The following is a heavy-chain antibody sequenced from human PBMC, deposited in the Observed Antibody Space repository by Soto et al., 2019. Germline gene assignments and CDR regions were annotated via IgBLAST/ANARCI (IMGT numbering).Heavy chain of an antibody. CDR1: GFTFGNYG. Sequence: DVKLLESGGGLVHPGGSLRLSCATSGFTFGNYGINWVRQAPGKGLEWVAGISGGGGNTYYADSVKGRFTISRDPSKKTVFLEMKSLRAEDTAVYYCAKGFIVVVTVLRPDDAFDVWGQGTLVSVSS. D-gene: IGHD2-21*02. CDR2: ISGGGGNT. V-gene: IGHV3-23*01. CDR3: AKGFIVVVTVLRPDDAFDV. J-gene: IGHJ3*01.